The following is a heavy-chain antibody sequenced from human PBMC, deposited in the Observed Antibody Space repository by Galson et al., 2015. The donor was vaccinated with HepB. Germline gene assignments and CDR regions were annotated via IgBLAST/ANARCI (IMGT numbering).Heavy chain of an antibody. Sequence: LRLSCAASGFTFSSYGMHWVRQAPGKGLEWVAVISYDGSNKYYADSVKGRFTISRDNSKNTLYLQMNSLRAEDTAVYYCAKDHSYGLLSLDYWGQGTLVTVSS. V-gene: IGHV3-30*18. CDR3: AKDHSYGLLSLDY. D-gene: IGHD5-18*01. J-gene: IGHJ4*02. CDR1: GFTFSSYG. CDR2: ISYDGSNK.